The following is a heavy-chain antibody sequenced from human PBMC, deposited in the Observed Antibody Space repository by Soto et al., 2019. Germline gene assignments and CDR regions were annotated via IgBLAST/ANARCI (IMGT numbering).Heavy chain of an antibody. D-gene: IGHD3-9*01. CDR3: ARHHAYDILTGYKGNDAFDI. V-gene: IGHV4-39*01. CDR1: GGSISSNIDY. Sequence: SETLSLTCTVSGGSISSNIDYWGWIRQPPGKGLEWIGNIYYSGSTYYNPSLKSRVTISVDTSKNQFSLKLSSVTAADTAVYYCARHHAYDILTGYKGNDAFDIWGQGTMVTVSS. CDR2: IYYSGST. J-gene: IGHJ3*02.